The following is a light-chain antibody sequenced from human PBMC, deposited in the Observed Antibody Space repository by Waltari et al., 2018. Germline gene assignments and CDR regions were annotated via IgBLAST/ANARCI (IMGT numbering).Light chain of an antibody. J-gene: IGLJ3*02. CDR3: CSYAGSGTTWV. V-gene: IGLV2-23*01. Sequence: QSALTQPASVSGSPGQSITISCTGASIDVGSYNLVSLYQQHPDKAPKLMIYEDNKRPSGVSTRFSGSKSGNTASLTISGLQAEDEADYYCCSYAGSGTTWVFGGGTKLTVL. CDR2: EDN. CDR1: SIDVGSYNL.